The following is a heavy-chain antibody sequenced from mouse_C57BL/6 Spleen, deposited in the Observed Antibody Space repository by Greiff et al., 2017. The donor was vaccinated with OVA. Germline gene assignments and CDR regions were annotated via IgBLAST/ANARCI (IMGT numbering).Heavy chain of an antibody. CDR2: IWSGGST. V-gene: IGHV2-2*01. Sequence: VQLQQSGPGLVQPSQSLSITCTVSGFSLTSYGVHWVRQSPGKGLEWLGVIWSGGSTDYNAAFISRLSISKDNSKSQVFFKMNRLQADDTAIYYCARKDYGSSYFDYWGQGTTLTVSS. CDR3: ARKDYGSSYFDY. J-gene: IGHJ2*01. CDR1: GFSLTSYG. D-gene: IGHD1-1*01.